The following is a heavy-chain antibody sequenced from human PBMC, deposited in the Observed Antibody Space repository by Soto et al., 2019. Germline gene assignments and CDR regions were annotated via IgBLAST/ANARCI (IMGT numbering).Heavy chain of an antibody. CDR2: ISYDGSNK. D-gene: IGHD2-21*02. V-gene: IGHV3-30*18. J-gene: IGHJ4*02. CDR1: GFTFSSYG. CDR3: AKDFGVIQTALLLYFDY. Sequence: QVQLVESGGGVVQPGRSLRLSCAASGFTFSSYGMHWVRQAPGKGLEWVAVISYDGSNKYYADSVKGRFTISRDNSKNTLYLQMNSLRAEDTAVYYCAKDFGVIQTALLLYFDYWGQGTLVTVSS.